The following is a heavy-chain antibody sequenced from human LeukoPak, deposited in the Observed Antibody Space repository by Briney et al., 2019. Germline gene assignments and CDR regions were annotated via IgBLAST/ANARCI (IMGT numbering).Heavy chain of an antibody. J-gene: IGHJ4*02. D-gene: IGHD3-22*01. CDR1: GFTFSSYG. CDR3: AKDATSYYYDSSGYYDY. Sequence: GGSLRLSCAASGFTFSSYGMHWVRQAPGKGLEWVAFIRYDGSNKYYADSVKGRFTISRDNSKNTLYLQMNSLRAEDTAVYYCAKDATSYYYDSSGYYDYWGQGTLVTVSS. V-gene: IGHV3-30*02. CDR2: IRYDGSNK.